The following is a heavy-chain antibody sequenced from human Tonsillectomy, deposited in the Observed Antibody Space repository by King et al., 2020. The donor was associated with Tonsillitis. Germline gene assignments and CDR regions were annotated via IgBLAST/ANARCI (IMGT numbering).Heavy chain of an antibody. CDR3: THTRDYGGPTHC. J-gene: IGHJ4*02. V-gene: IGHV2-5*02. CDR1: GFSLRRDGLA. CDR2: IYWDDDK. D-gene: IGHD4-23*01. Sequence: TLKESGPTLVKSTQTLTLTCTFSGFSLRRDGLAVGWIRQPPGKALEWLALIYWDDDKRYSPSLKSRLTITKDTSKNQVVLTITNMDPVDTATYFCTHTRDYGGPTHCWGQGTLVTVSS.